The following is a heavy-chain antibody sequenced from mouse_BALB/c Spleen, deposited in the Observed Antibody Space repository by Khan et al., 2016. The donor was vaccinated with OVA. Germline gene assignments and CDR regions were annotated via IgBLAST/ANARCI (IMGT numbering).Heavy chain of an antibody. V-gene: IGHV1S134*01. CDR2: IYPGNGYT. J-gene: IGHJ2*01. CDR1: GSTFTSYG. CDR3: TTAYYRYYFDF. D-gene: IGHD2-14*01. Sequence: EVQLQESGAELGRPGSSVKLSCKTSGSTFTSYGIKWVKQRPGQGLEWIGYIYPGNGYTEYNERFQGKAILTSDTSSSTAYMQLRGLPSEDSAMYFCTTAYYRYYFDFWGQGTILTVSS.